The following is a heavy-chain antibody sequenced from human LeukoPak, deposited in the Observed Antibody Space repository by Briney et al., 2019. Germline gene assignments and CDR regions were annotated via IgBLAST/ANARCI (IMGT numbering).Heavy chain of an antibody. CDR3: ARDYYCDSSGYCFDY. CDR2: INPSGGST. J-gene: IGHJ4*02. D-gene: IGHD3-22*01. V-gene: IGHV1-46*01. Sequence: ASVKVSCKASGYTFTSYYMHWVRQAPGQGLEWMGIINPSGGSTSYAQKFQGRVTMTRDMSTSTVYMELSSLRSEDTAVYYCARDYYCDSSGYCFDYWGQGTLVTVSS. CDR1: GYTFTSYY.